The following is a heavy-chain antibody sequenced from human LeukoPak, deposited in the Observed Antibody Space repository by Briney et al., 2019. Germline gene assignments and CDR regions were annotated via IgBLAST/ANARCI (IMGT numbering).Heavy chain of an antibody. CDR1: GFTFGDYA. CDR3: TRASHYDFWSGRASYFDY. Sequence: GGSLRLSCTASGFTFGDYAMSWVRQAPGKGLEWVGFIRSKAYGGTTEYAASVKGRFTISRDDSKSIAYLQMNSLKTEDTAVYYCTRASHYDFWSGRASYFDYWGQGTLVTVSS. CDR2: IRSKAYGGTT. V-gene: IGHV3-49*04. J-gene: IGHJ4*02. D-gene: IGHD3-3*01.